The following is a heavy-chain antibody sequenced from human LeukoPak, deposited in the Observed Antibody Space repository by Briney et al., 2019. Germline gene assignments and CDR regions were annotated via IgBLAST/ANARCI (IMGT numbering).Heavy chain of an antibody. Sequence: SETLSLTCTVSGGSISSYYWSWIRQPPGKGLEWIGYIYYSGSTNYNPSLKSRVTISVDTSKNQFSLKLSSVTAADTAVYYCARVEYDFLAVWGQGTLVTVSS. CDR2: IYYSGST. CDR1: GGSISSYY. V-gene: IGHV4-59*12. J-gene: IGHJ4*02. CDR3: ARVEYDFLAV. D-gene: IGHD3-9*01.